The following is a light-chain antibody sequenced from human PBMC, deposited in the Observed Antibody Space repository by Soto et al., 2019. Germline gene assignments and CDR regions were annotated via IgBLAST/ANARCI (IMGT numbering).Light chain of an antibody. J-gene: IGKJ4*01. CDR3: QQYDNLAPAVT. CDR2: DAS. Sequence: DIQMTQSPSSLSASVGDRVTITCQASQDISNYLNWYQQKPGKAPKLLIYDASNLETGVPSRFSGSGSGTDFTFTISSLQPEDIATYYCQQYDNLAPAVTFGGGTKVEIK. V-gene: IGKV1-33*01. CDR1: QDISNY.